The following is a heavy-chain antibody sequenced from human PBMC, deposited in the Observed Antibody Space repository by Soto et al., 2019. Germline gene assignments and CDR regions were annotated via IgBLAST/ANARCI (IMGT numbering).Heavy chain of an antibody. Sequence: GASVKVSCKASGGTFSSYAISWVRQAPGQGLEWMGGIIPIFGTANYAQKFQGRVTITADESTSTAYMELSSLRSEDTAVYYCASGLAAAGIGNFDYWGQGTLVTVSS. CDR2: IIPIFGTA. CDR3: ASGLAAAGIGNFDY. V-gene: IGHV1-69*13. J-gene: IGHJ4*02. CDR1: GGTFSSYA. D-gene: IGHD6-13*01.